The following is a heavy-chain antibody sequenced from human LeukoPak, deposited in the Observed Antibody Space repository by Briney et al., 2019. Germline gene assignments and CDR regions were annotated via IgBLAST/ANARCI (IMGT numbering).Heavy chain of an antibody. CDR1: GFTLSSYW. J-gene: IGHJ3*02. Sequence: PGGSLRLSCAASGFTLSSYWMSWVRQAPGKGLEWVANIKQDGSEKYYVDSVKGRFTISRDNAKNSLYLQMNSLRAEDTAVYYCARSTLDDAFDIWGRGTMVTVSS. CDR2: IKQDGSEK. V-gene: IGHV3-7*01. CDR3: ARSTLDDAFDI.